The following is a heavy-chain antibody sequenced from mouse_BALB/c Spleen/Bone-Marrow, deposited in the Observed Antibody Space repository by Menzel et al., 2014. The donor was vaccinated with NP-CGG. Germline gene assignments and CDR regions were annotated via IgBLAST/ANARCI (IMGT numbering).Heavy chain of an antibody. Sequence: QVQLKESGTEVVRPGASVKLSCKASGYSFTTYWMNWVKQRPGQGLEWIGMIHPSDSETRFNQKFKDKATLTVDKSSSTAYMQLNSPTSEDSAVYYCAREKVYYGISWFAYWGQGTLVTVSA. CDR3: AREKVYYGISWFAY. D-gene: IGHD2-1*01. J-gene: IGHJ3*01. CDR1: GYSFTTYW. CDR2: IHPSDSET. V-gene: IGHV1-61*01.